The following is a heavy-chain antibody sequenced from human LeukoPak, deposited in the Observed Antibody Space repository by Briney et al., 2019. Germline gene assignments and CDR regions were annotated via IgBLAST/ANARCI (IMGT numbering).Heavy chain of an antibody. Sequence: ASVKVSCKASGYTFTTYGISLVRQAPGQGLEWIGWISAYNGNTKYAQKVQGRLTMTTDPSTSTAYMEMRTLRSDDTAVHYCARDQTQIWFGEGLWYFDYWGQGTLVTVSS. J-gene: IGHJ4*02. V-gene: IGHV1-18*01. CDR3: ARDQTQIWFGEGLWYFDY. CDR1: GYTFTTYG. D-gene: IGHD3-10*01. CDR2: ISAYNGNT.